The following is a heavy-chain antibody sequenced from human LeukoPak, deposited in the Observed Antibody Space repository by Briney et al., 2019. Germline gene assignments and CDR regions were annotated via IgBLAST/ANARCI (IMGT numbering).Heavy chain of an antibody. CDR3: ARDPLRYFDWSLLIYYYYGMDV. Sequence: ASVKVSCTASGYTFTSYGISWVRQAPGQGLEWMGWISAYNGNTNYAQKLQGRVTMTTDTSTSTAYMELRSLRSDDTAVYYCARDPLRYFDWSLLIYYYYGMDVWGQGTTVTVSS. CDR1: GYTFTSYG. J-gene: IGHJ6*02. V-gene: IGHV1-18*01. CDR2: ISAYNGNT. D-gene: IGHD3-9*01.